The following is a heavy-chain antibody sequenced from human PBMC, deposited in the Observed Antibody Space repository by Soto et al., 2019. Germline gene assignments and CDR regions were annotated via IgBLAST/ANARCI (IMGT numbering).Heavy chain of an antibody. Sequence: SETLSLTCSVSSGSIRSYYWSWIRQPPGKKMGWIGYIYYTGSSNYNPSLKSRATISIDMSKNQFSLKLSSVTAADTAVYYFAGELDSPGLFDYWGQGTLVTVSS. CDR1: SGSIRSYY. D-gene: IGHD1-1*01. J-gene: IGHJ4*02. CDR2: IYYTGSS. V-gene: IGHV4-59*01. CDR3: AGELDSPGLFDY.